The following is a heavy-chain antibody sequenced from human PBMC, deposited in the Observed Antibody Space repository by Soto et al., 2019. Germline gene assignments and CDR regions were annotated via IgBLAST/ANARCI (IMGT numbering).Heavy chain of an antibody. D-gene: IGHD5-12*01. V-gene: IGHV1-69*14. Sequence: VQLEQSGPEVKKPGSSVKVSCKASGGTFSTSALSWVRQAPGQGLEWMGGIMPVFPTPDYAQKFQGRVTITAYKSTSTAYMELGGLTPDDTAVYYCARDKDRLQLGGNYYYMLDVWAQGTAVTVSS. J-gene: IGHJ6*02. CDR2: IMPVFPTP. CDR1: GGTFSTSA. CDR3: ARDKDRLQLGGNYYYMLDV.